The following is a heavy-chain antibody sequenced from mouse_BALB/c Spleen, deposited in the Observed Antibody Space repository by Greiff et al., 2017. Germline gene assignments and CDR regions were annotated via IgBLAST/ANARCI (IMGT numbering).Heavy chain of an antibody. D-gene: IGHD4-1*01. CDR1: GFNIKDTY. V-gene: IGHV14-3*02. CDR2: IDPANGNT. CDR3: ARSMGRYYAMDY. J-gene: IGHJ4*01. Sequence: EVQRVESGAELVKPGASVKLSCTASGFNIKDTYMHWVKQRPEQGLEWIGRIDPANGNTKYDPKFQGKATITADTSSNTAYLQLSSLTSEDTAVYYCARSMGRYYAMDYWGQGTSVTVSS.